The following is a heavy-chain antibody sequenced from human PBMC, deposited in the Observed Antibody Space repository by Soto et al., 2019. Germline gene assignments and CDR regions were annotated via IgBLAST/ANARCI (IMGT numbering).Heavy chain of an antibody. V-gene: IGHV3-23*01. CDR3: AKVAYDILTGFYNSNDY. D-gene: IGHD3-9*01. J-gene: IGHJ4*02. Sequence: PGGSLRLSCAASRFTFSSYAMSWVRQAPGKGLEWVSTISASGGSTYYADSVKGRFTIFRDNSKNTLYLQMNSLRAEDTAIYYCAKVAYDILTGFYNSNDYWGQGTLVTVSS. CDR2: ISASGGST. CDR1: RFTFSSYA.